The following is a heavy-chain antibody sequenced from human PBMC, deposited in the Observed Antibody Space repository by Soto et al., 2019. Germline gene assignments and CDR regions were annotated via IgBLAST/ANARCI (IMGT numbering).Heavy chain of an antibody. CDR2: IDSSDFYI. CDR3: ANLDFTFGSFDFFDL. CDR1: GYTFSDDR. D-gene: IGHD3-16*01. J-gene: IGHJ3*01. Sequence: GASLKISCQGSGYTFSDDRISWALQMPGKSQEWLVTIDSSDFYITYSLSFQCHVTISADKSISTAFLTWTSLKSSNTAIYYCANLDFTFGSFDFFDLWGQGTMIA. V-gene: IGHV5-10-1*01.